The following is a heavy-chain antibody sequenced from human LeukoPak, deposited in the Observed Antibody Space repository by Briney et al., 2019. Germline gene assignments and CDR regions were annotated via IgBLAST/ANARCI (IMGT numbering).Heavy chain of an antibody. CDR2: INHSGST. Sequence: SETLSLTCAVYGGSFSGYYWSWIRQPPGKGLEWIGEINHSGSTNYNPSLKSRVTISVDTSKNQFSLKLSSVTAADTAVYYCASIYYYYYYMDVWGKGTTVTISS. J-gene: IGHJ6*03. CDR1: GGSFSGYY. V-gene: IGHV4-34*01. CDR3: ASIYYYYYYMDV.